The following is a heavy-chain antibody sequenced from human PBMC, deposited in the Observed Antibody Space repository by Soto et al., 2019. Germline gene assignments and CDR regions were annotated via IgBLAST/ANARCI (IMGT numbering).Heavy chain of an antibody. V-gene: IGHV3-30-3*01. J-gene: IGHJ4*02. Sequence: GGSLKLSCAALCFSFRCFTVSCVRQAPGKGLEWVAGLSNNGINTDYADSVKGRFTISRDNSMHTLHLQMNSLRAEDTAVYFCAREWSLSVAAPGYWGQGT. CDR2: LSNNGINT. CDR3: AREWSLSVAAPGY. D-gene: IGHD6-19*01. CDR1: CFSFRCFT.